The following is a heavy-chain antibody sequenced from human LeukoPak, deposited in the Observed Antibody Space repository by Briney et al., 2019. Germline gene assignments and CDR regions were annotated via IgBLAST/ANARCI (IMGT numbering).Heavy chain of an antibody. V-gene: IGHV3-23*01. D-gene: IGHD4-17*01. CDR2: ISGSGGST. CDR3: AKGTIDYGDYDFDY. Sequence: GGSLRLSCAASGFIFSSYAMSWVRQAPGKGLEWVSAISGSGGSTYYADSVKGRFTISRDNSKNTLYLQMNSLRAEDTAVYYCAKGTIDYGDYDFDYWGQGTLVTVSS. J-gene: IGHJ4*02. CDR1: GFIFSSYA.